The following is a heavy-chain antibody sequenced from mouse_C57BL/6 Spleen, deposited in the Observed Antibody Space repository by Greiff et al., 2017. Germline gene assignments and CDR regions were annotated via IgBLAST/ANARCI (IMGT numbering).Heavy chain of an antibody. D-gene: IGHD1-1*02. CDR3: ARDGGTGTWFAY. CDR1: GFTFSSYA. Sequence: DVKLVESGGGLVKPGGSLKLSCAASGFTFSSYAMSWVRQTPEKRLEWVATISDGGSYTYYPDNVKGRFTISRDNAKNNLYLQMSHLKSEDTAMYYCARDGGTGTWFAYWGQGTLVTVSA. CDR2: ISDGGSYT. J-gene: IGHJ3*01. V-gene: IGHV5-4*01.